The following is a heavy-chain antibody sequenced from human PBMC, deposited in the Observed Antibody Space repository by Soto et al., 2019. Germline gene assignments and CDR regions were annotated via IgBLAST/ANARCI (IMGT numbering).Heavy chain of an antibody. Sequence: PLETLSLTCTVSGGSISSYYWSWIRQPPGKGLEWIGYIYYSGSTNYNPSLKSRVTISVDTSKNQFSLKLSSVTAADTAVYYCARGRDGYRYDYWGQGTLVTVSS. V-gene: IGHV4-59*01. D-gene: IGHD5-12*01. CDR1: GGSISSYY. J-gene: IGHJ4*02. CDR2: IYYSGST. CDR3: ARGRDGYRYDY.